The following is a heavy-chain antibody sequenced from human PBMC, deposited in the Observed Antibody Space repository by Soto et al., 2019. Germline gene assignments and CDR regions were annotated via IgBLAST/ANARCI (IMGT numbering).Heavy chain of an antibody. CDR1: GSRFSNYF. CDR2: IIPIFNST. Sequence: SVKVSCKVSGSRFSNYFISWVRQAPGHGLEWLGRIIPIFNSTKYAQSFQGRVTITADKSTSTASLELSSLRSDDTAVYYCAREGRGKKAGYNGLVSLGYWGQGTLVTVSS. CDR3: AREGRGKKAGYNGLVSLGY. D-gene: IGHD2-2*02. V-gene: IGHV1-69*06. J-gene: IGHJ4*02.